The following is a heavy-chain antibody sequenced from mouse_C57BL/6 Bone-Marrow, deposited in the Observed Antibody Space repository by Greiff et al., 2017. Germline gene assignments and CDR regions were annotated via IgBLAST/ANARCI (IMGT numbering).Heavy chain of an antibody. J-gene: IGHJ4*01. Sequence: QVQLQQPGAELVKPGASVKMSCKASGHTFTSYWITWVKQRPGQGLEWIGDIYPGSGSTNYNEKFKSKATLTVDTASSTAYMQLSSLTSEDSAVYYCAPAYYSNYYAMDYWGQGTSVTVSS. CDR3: APAYYSNYYAMDY. CDR2: IYPGSGST. CDR1: GHTFTSYW. V-gene: IGHV1-55*01. D-gene: IGHD2-5*01.